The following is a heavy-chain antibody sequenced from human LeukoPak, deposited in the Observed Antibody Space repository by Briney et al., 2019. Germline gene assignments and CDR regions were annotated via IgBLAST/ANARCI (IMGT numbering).Heavy chain of an antibody. CDR2: ISAYNGNT. CDR1: GYTFTSYG. D-gene: IGHD6-13*01. CDR3: ARVNPHIAAAGTAGY. V-gene: IGHV1-18*01. J-gene: IGHJ4*02. Sequence: ASVKVSCKASGYTFTSYGISWVRQAPGQGLEWMGWISAYNGNTNYAQKLQGRVTMTTDTSTSTAYMELRSLRSDDTAVYYCARVNPHIAAAGTAGYWGQGTLVTVSS.